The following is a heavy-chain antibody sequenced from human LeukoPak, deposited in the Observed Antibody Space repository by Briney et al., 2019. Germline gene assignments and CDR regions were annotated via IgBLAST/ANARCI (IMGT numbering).Heavy chain of an antibody. CDR2: IYSGGST. CDR3: ARAAGNYGRNYYYYYMDV. V-gene: IGHV3-66*02. D-gene: IGHD1-7*01. Sequence: GGSLRLSCAASGFTVSSNYMSWVRQAPGKGLEWVSVIYSGGSTYYADSVKGRFTISRDNSKNTLYLQMNSLRAEDTAVYYCARAAGNYGRNYYYYYMDVWGKGTTVTVPS. CDR1: GFTVSSNY. J-gene: IGHJ6*03.